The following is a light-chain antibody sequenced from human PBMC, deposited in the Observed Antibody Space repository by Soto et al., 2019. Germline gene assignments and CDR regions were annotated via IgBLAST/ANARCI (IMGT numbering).Light chain of an antibody. V-gene: IGLV2-14*01. J-gene: IGLJ2*01. CDR3: SSYTSSSTVV. CDR2: EVS. Sequence: QSALTQPASVSGSPGQSITISCTGTSSDLGNYNYVSWYQEHPGKAPKLMIYEVSNRPSGVSNRFSGSKSGNTASLTISGLQAEDEADYYCSSYTSSSTVVFGEGTKLTVL. CDR1: SSDLGNYNY.